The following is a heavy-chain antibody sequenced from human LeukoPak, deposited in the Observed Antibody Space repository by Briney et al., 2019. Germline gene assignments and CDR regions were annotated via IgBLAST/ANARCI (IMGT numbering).Heavy chain of an antibody. Sequence: SQTLSLTCAVSGGSISSGGYSWSWIRQPPGKGLEWIGYIYHSGSTYYDPSLKSRVTISVDRSKNQFSLKLSSVTAADTAVYYCARVRGSSLDYWGQGTLVTVSS. CDR3: ARVRGSSLDY. CDR2: IYHSGST. V-gene: IGHV4-30-2*01. CDR1: GGSISSGGYS. J-gene: IGHJ4*02. D-gene: IGHD2-15*01.